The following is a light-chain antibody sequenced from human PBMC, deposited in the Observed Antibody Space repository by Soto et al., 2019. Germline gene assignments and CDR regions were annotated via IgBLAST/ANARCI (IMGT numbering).Light chain of an antibody. Sequence: DVQMTQSPSSLSASVGDSVTITCRASQSVFNHLSWFQQRPGKGPKLLIYDASSLHAGVPSRFSGSGYRTDFTLTISTVQPEDSGIYYCHQSSSTPLTFGGGTRVELK. CDR3: HQSSSTPLT. CDR2: DAS. V-gene: IGKV1-39*01. J-gene: IGKJ4*01. CDR1: QSVFNH.